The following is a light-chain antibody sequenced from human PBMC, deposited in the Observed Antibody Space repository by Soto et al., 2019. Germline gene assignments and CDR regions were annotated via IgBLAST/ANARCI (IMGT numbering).Light chain of an antibody. J-gene: IGLJ3*02. CDR1: TSNIGNNL. V-gene: IGLV1-47*01. Sequence: QSVLTQPPSASGTPGQSVTISCSGSTSNIGNNLVYWYQQVPGTAPKLLIYANSQRPSGVPDRFSGSKSGTSASLAISGLRSEDEADYYCVAWDDSLRCAVFGGGTKLTVL. CDR2: ANS. CDR3: VAWDDSLRCAV.